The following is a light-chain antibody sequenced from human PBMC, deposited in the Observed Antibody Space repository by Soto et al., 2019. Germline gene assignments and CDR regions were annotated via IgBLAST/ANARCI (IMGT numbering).Light chain of an antibody. J-gene: IGLJ2*01. CDR1: RSDVGGYGF. V-gene: IGLV2-11*01. CDR3: SSYAGSYPVI. Sequence: QSALTQPRSVSGSPGQSVTISCTGTRSDVGGYGFVSWYQQHPGKVPKLMIFDVGKRPSGVPDRFSGSKSGNTASLTISGLQAEDEADYYCSSYAGSYPVIFAGGTQLTVL. CDR2: DVG.